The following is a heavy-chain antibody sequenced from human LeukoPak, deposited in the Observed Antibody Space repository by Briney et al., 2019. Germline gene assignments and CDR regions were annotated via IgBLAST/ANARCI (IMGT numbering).Heavy chain of an antibody. CDR1: GGSISSGSYY. Sequence: PSETLSLTCTVSGGSISSGSYYWSWIRQPPGKGLEWIGYIYYSGSTNYNPSLKSRVTISVDTSKNQFSLKLSSVTAADTAVYYCARSYYDSSGYVDYWGQGTLVTVSS. J-gene: IGHJ4*02. V-gene: IGHV4-61*01. CDR2: IYYSGST. D-gene: IGHD3-22*01. CDR3: ARSYYDSSGYVDY.